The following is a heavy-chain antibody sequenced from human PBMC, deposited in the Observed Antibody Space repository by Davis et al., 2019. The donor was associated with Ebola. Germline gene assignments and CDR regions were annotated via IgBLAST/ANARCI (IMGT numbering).Heavy chain of an antibody. CDR3: ARADTYYYGSGSYYNRLYYFDY. CDR1: GGSVSSGSYY. J-gene: IGHJ4*02. Sequence: MPSETLSLTCTVSGGSVSSGSYYWSWIRQPPGKGLEWIGYIYYSGSTYYNPSLKSRVTISVDKSKNQFSLKLSSVTAADTAVYYCARADTYYYGSGSYYNRLYYFDYWGQGTLVTVSS. V-gene: IGHV4-61*01. CDR2: IYYSGST. D-gene: IGHD3-10*01.